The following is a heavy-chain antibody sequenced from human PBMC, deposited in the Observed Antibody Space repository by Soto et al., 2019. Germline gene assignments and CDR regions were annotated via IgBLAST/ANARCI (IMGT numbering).Heavy chain of an antibody. CDR1: GGSISSGGYP. V-gene: IGHV4-30-2*01. J-gene: IGHJ5*02. CDR3: ARAGGSGTLRGNYNWLDG. CDR2: IYHSGST. Sequence: SETLSLTCAVSGGSISSGGYPWSWIQHPPGKGLEWIGYIYHSGSTYYDPSLKSRVTISVDRYKKQFSLELSSVTAADTAVYYCARAGGSGTLRGNYNWLDGLGKGTLVTVSS. D-gene: IGHD2-15*01.